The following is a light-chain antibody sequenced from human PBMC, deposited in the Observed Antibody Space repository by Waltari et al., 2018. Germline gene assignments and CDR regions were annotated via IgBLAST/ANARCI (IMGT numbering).Light chain of an antibody. CDR3: QQYNNWPQT. CDR2: AAS. Sequence: EIVMTQSPATLSVSPGERATLSCRASQSVTTNLAWYQQKPGQAPRLLIYAASTRATGLPARFSGGGSGTEFTLTISSLQSEDFAIYYCQQYNNWPQTFGQGTKVEIK. CDR1: QSVTTN. J-gene: IGKJ1*01. V-gene: IGKV3-15*01.